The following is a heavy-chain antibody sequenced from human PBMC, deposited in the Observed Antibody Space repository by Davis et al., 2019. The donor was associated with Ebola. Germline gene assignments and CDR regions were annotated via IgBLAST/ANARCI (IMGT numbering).Heavy chain of an antibody. CDR2: IRSKTNNYAT. J-gene: IGHJ3*02. Sequence: GGSLRLSCAASGFTFTGSAMHWVRQASGKGLEWVGGIRSKTNNYATGYAASVKGRFTISRDDSNNTAYLQMNSLKSEDTAVYYCASPTGGAFDIWGQGTVVTVSS. CDR1: GFTFTGSA. D-gene: IGHD3-16*01. CDR3: ASPTGGAFDI. V-gene: IGHV3-73*01.